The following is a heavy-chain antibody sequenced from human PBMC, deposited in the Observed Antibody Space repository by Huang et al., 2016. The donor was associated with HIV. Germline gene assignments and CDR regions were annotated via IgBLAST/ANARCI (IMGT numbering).Heavy chain of an antibody. J-gene: IGHJ5*02. D-gene: IGHD3-3*01. V-gene: IGHV4-34*01. CDR1: DGSFNSYY. CDR2: INHGGNT. CDR3: ARMFWSGYSRFKNWFDP. Sequence: QVQLQHWGAGLLKPSATLSLTCVVYDGSFNSYYWGWFRQSPGKGLEWFGEINHGGNTNYNPSFRSRVIMSVDTSKNQCSLNLTAVTAADTAVYYCARMFWSGYSRFKNWFDPWGQGTLVTVSS.